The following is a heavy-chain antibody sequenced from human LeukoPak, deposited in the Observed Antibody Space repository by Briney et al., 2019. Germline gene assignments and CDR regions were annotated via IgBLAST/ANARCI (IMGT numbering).Heavy chain of an antibody. CDR1: FTFSKYA. J-gene: IGHJ6*02. CDR3: TRDLMDYDVSTGLHHYYMDV. CDR2: ISGSGNST. V-gene: IGHV3-23*01. D-gene: IGHD3-9*01. Sequence: GSLRLSCAASFTFSKYAMIWVRQAPGKGLEWVSAISGSGNSTYYADSVKGRFTISRDNSKDTLYLQMNSLRAEDTAVYYCTRDLMDYDVSTGLHHYYMDVWGQGTTVTVSS.